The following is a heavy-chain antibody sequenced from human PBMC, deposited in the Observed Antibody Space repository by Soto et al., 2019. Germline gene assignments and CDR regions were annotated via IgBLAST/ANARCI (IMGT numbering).Heavy chain of an antibody. D-gene: IGHD3-10*01. CDR3: ARDWGRELWFGDPRGIDAFDI. CDR1: GYTFTSYG. J-gene: IGHJ3*02. Sequence: GASVKVFCKASGYTFTSYGISWVRQAPGQGLEWMGWISAYNGNTNYAQKLQGRVTMTTDTSTSTAYMELRSLRSDDTAVYYCARDWGRELWFGDPRGIDAFDIWGQGTMVTVSS. V-gene: IGHV1-18*01. CDR2: ISAYNGNT.